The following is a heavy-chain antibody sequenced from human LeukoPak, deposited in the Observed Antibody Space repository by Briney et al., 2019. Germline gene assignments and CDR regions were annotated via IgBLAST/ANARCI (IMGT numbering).Heavy chain of an antibody. V-gene: IGHV3-15*01. Sequence: KTGGSLRLSCASSGITFNNAWMSWVRQAPGKGLEWVGRIKSKTDGGPTDYVAPVKGRFTISRDDSKTTLYLQMNSLKTDDTAVYYGTTDLAPLEGGWVYWGQGTLVTVSS. J-gene: IGHJ4*02. CDR2: IKSKTDGGPT. CDR1: GITFNNAW. CDR3: TTDLAPLEGGWVY. D-gene: IGHD1-26*01.